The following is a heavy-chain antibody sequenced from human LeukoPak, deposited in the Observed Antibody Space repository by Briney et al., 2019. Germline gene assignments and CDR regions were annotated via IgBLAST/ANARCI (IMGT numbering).Heavy chain of an antibody. J-gene: IGHJ4*02. Sequence: GGSLRLSCAASGFTFSSYAMSWVRQAPGKGLEWVSVVSGDGSGTYYADSVKGRFTISRDNSKNTLFLQMNSLRVEDTAVYYCAKARNVTTVTPVDYWGQGTLVTVSS. CDR3: AKARNVTTVTPVDY. CDR2: VSGDGSGT. V-gene: IGHV3-23*01. CDR1: GFTFSSYA. D-gene: IGHD4-17*01.